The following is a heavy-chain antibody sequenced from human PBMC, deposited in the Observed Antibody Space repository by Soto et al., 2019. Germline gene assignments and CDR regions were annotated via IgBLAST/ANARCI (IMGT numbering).Heavy chain of an antibody. J-gene: IGHJ4*02. CDR1: GVSFSGYY. D-gene: IGHD2-8*02. CDR3: ARDKITGLFDY. V-gene: IGHV4-34*01. CDR2: INHSGST. Sequence: PSETLSLTCAVYGVSFSGYYWTWIRQPPGTGLEWIGEINHSGSTNYNPSLKSRVTISVDTSKNQFSLKLTSVTAADTAVYYCARDKITGLFDYWGQGPLVTVSS.